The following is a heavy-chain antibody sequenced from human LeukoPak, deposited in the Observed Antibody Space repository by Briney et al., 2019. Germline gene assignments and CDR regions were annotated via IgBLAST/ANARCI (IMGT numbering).Heavy chain of an antibody. Sequence: GGSLRLSCAASGFTFDTYWMSWVRQAPGKGLEWVGNIKQDGSEKYYVDSVKGRFTISRDNAKNSLYLQMNSLRGEDTAVYYCAALTMIRGVIGYWGQGTLVTVSS. J-gene: IGHJ4*02. CDR1: GFTFDTYW. CDR2: IKQDGSEK. V-gene: IGHV3-7*01. D-gene: IGHD3-10*01. CDR3: AALTMIRGVIGY.